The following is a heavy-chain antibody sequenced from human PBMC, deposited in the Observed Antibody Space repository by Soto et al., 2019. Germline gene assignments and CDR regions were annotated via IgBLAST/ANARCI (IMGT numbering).Heavy chain of an antibody. CDR3: ARDIDYDILTGYMAYYYGMDV. CDR2: ISSSSSTI. V-gene: IGHV3-48*02. Sequence: GGSLRLSCAASGFTFRSYSMNWVRQAPGKGLEWISYISSSSSTISYGDSVKGRFAISRDNARNSLSLQMNSLRDEDTAVYYCARDIDYDILTGYMAYYYGMDVWGQGTTVTVSS. CDR1: GFTFRSYS. D-gene: IGHD3-9*01. J-gene: IGHJ6*02.